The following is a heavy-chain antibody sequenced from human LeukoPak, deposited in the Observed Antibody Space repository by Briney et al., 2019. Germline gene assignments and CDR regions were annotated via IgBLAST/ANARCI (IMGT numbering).Heavy chain of an antibody. V-gene: IGHV4-4*07. Sequence: SETLSLTCTVSGGSISSYYWSWIRQPAGKGLEWIGSIYYSGSTYYNPSLKSRVTISVDTSKNQFSLKLSSVTAADTAVYYCASEYSGYSGTFDYWGQGTLVTVSS. CDR3: ASEYSGYSGTFDY. D-gene: IGHD5-12*01. J-gene: IGHJ4*02. CDR1: GGSISSYY. CDR2: IYYSGST.